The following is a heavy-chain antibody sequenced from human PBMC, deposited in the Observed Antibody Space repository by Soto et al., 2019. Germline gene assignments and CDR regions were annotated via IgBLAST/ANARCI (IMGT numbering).Heavy chain of an antibody. D-gene: IGHD3-3*01. CDR3: AKSYFWSGYYDGGAIPTFDI. Sequence: GGSLRLSCAASGFTFSSYAMSWVRQAPGKGLEWVSTISGSGATTYYADSVKGRFTISRDNSQNTLYLQMNSLRAEDTAVYYCAKSYFWSGYYDGGAIPTFDIWGQGTMVTVSS. CDR2: ISGSGATT. J-gene: IGHJ3*02. CDR1: GFTFSSYA. V-gene: IGHV3-23*01.